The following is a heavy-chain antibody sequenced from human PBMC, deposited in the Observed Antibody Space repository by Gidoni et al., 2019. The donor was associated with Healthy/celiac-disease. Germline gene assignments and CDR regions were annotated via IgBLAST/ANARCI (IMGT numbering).Heavy chain of an antibody. Sequence: QVQLQQWGAGLLKPSETLSLTCAVYGGSFSGYYWSWIRQPPGKGLEWIGEINHSGSTNYNPSLKSRVTISVDTSKNQFSLKLSSVTAADTAVYYCASSLIPTGPMDAFDIWGQGTMVTVSS. CDR3: ASSLIPTGPMDAFDI. CDR1: GGSFSGYY. V-gene: IGHV4-34*01. CDR2: INHSGST. D-gene: IGHD1-1*01. J-gene: IGHJ3*02.